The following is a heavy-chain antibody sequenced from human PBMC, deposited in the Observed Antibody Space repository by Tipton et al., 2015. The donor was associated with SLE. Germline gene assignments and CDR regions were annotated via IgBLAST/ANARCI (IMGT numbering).Heavy chain of an antibody. D-gene: IGHD6-13*01. CDR3: ARQGQQLVRPYYYGMDV. CDR1: GGSISSYY. J-gene: IGHJ6*02. Sequence: TLSLTCTVSGGSISSYYWSCIRQPPGKGLEWIGYIYYSGSTNYNPSLKSRVTISVDTSKNQFSLKLSSVTAADTAVYYCARQGQQLVRPYYYGMDVWGQGTTVTVSS. CDR2: IYYSGST. V-gene: IGHV4-59*08.